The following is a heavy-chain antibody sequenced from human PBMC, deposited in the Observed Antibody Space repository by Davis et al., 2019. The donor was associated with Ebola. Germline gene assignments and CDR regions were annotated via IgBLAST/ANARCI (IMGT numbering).Heavy chain of an antibody. CDR2: IYTGDSDT. CDR3: ASLRRTITGMDDGFDI. D-gene: IGHD1-20*01. CDR1: GNSFTSHW. J-gene: IGHJ3*02. V-gene: IGHV5-51*01. Sequence: GESLKISCKDSGNSFTSHWIGRVRQMPGKGLEWMGIIYTGDSDTRYSPSFRGQVTIPADKSIRTAYLQWSSLKASDTAMYYCASLRRTITGMDDGFDIWGQGTMVTVSA.